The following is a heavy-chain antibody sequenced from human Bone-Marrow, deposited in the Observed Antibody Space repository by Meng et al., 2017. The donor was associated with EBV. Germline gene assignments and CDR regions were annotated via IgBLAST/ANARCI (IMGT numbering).Heavy chain of an antibody. Sequence: LQMRESGPGLLKLSETLSLTCTVSGGSISSSSYYWGWIRQPPGKGLEWIGSIYYSGSTYYNPSLKSRVTISVDTSKNQFSLKLSFVTAADTAVYYCAREGRYYYDSSGVDYWGQGTLVTVSS. CDR2: IYYSGST. CDR3: AREGRYYYDSSGVDY. J-gene: IGHJ4*02. V-gene: IGHV4-39*07. D-gene: IGHD3-22*01. CDR1: GGSISSSSYY.